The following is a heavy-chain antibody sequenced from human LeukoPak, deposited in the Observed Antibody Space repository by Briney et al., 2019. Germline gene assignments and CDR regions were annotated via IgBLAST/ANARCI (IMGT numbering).Heavy chain of an antibody. CDR2: IYYSGSA. D-gene: IGHD1-26*01. CDR3: ARDGGYGSIDY. CDR1: GGSISSSSYY. Sequence: SETLSLTCTVSGGSISSSSYYWGWIRQPPGKGLEWIGYIYYSGSAYYNPSLKSRLSISVDMSKNQFSLRLSSVTAADTAVYYCARDGGYGSIDYWGQGTLVTVSS. J-gene: IGHJ4*02. V-gene: IGHV4-39*07.